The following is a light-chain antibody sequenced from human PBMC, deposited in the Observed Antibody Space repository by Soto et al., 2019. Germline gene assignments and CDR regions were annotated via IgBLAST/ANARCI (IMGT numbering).Light chain of an antibody. CDR3: AAWDDSLSGPV. J-gene: IGLJ3*02. CDR2: NNN. V-gene: IGLV1-47*02. CDR1: SSNIESYY. Sequence: QSVLTQAPSASVTPGQRVTISCSGTSSNIESYYVYWYQQLPGTAPRLLIHNNNQRPSGVPDRFSGSKSGTSASLAISGLRSEDEADYYCAAWDDSLSGPVFGGGTKLTVL.